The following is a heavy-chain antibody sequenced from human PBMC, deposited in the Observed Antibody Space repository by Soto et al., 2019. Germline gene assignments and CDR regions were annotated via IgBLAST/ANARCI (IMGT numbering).Heavy chain of an antibody. D-gene: IGHD6-6*01. CDR1: EFTFSSYA. CDR2: ISGSGGST. Sequence: GLCCVASEFTFSSYAMSWVRQAPRKGLEWVSAISGSGGSTYYADSVKGRFTISRDNSKNTLYLQMNSLRAEDTAVYYCAKSPRGYSCSRSAGYDYWGQGTLVTVSS. J-gene: IGHJ4*02. V-gene: IGHV3-23*01. CDR3: AKSPRGYSCSRSAGYDY.